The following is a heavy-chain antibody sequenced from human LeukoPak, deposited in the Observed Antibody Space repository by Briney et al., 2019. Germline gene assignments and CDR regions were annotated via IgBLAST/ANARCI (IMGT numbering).Heavy chain of an antibody. J-gene: IGHJ4*02. V-gene: IGHV1-69*04. CDR3: ARSAAAGTDFPYDY. CDR2: IIPILGIA. D-gene: IGHD6-13*01. CDR1: GGTFSSYA. Sequence: ASVKVSCKASGGTFSSYAISWVRQAPGQGLEWMGRIIPILGIANYAQKFQGRVTITADKSTSTAYMELSSLRSEDTAVYYCARSAAAGTDFPYDYWGQGTLVTVSS.